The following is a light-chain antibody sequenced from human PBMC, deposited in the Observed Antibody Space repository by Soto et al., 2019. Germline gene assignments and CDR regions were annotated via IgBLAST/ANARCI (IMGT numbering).Light chain of an antibody. V-gene: IGKV1-27*01. J-gene: IGKJ3*01. Sequence: DIQMTQSPSSLSASVGDRVTITCRASQGISNYLAWYQQKPGKVPKLLIYAASTLQSGVPSRFSGSRSGTDFTLTISILQPEDVSTYYCQTYNSDPWTFGPGTKVDIK. CDR1: QGISNY. CDR3: QTYNSDPWT. CDR2: AAS.